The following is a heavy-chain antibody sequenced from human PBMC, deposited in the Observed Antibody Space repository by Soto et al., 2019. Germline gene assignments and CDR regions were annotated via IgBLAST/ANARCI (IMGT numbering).Heavy chain of an antibody. J-gene: IGHJ4*02. Sequence: EVQLLESGGGLVQPGGSLRLSCAASGFTFSSYAMSWVRQAPGKGLEWVSAISGSGGSTYYADSVKGRFTISRDNSKNTLYLQMNSLRAEDTAVYYCAKLFSGSAAAGYYFDYWGQGTLVTVSS. V-gene: IGHV3-23*01. CDR1: GFTFSSYA. CDR3: AKLFSGSAAAGYYFDY. D-gene: IGHD6-13*01. CDR2: ISGSGGST.